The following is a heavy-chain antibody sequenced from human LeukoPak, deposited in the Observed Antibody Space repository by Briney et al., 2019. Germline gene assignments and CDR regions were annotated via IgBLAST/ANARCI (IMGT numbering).Heavy chain of an antibody. CDR2: IYYSGST. J-gene: IGHJ4*02. CDR3: ARHGSSSWYRPTLYYFDY. CDR1: GGSISSYY. Sequence: SETLSLTCTVSGGSISSYYWSWIRQPPGKGLEWIGYIYYSGSTDYNPSLKSRVTISVDTSKSQFSLKLSSVTAADTAVYYCARHGSSSWYRPTLYYFDYWGQGTLVTVSS. V-gene: IGHV4-59*08. D-gene: IGHD6-13*01.